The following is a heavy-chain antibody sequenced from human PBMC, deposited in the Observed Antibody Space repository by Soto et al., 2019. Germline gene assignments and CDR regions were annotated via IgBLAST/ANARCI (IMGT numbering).Heavy chain of an antibody. CDR1: GGSISSSNW. CDR2: IYHSGST. CDR3: ARAPDAGYSISWYGGDAFDI. J-gene: IGHJ3*02. Sequence: KASETLSLTCAVSGGSISSSNWWSWVRQPPGKGLEWIGEIYHSGSTNYNPSLKSRVTISVDKSKNQFSLKLSSVTAADTAVYYCARAPDAGYSISWYGGDAFDIWGQGTMVTVSS. V-gene: IGHV4-4*02. D-gene: IGHD6-13*01.